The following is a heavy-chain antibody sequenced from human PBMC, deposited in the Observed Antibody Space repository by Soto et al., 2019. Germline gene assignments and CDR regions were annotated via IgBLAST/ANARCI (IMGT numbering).Heavy chain of an antibody. CDR3: ARDYDSSGYYLFDY. CDR2: ISGSGGST. Sequence: EVQLLESGGGLVQPGGSLRLSCAASGFTFSSYAMSWVRQAPGKGLDWVSAISGSGGSTYYADSVKGRFTISRDNSKNTLYLQMNSLRAEDTAVYYCARDYDSSGYYLFDYWGQGTLVTVSS. J-gene: IGHJ4*02. V-gene: IGHV3-23*01. D-gene: IGHD3-22*01. CDR1: GFTFSSYA.